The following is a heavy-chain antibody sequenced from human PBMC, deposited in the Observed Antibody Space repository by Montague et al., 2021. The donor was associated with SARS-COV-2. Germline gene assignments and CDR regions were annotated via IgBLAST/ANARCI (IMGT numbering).Heavy chain of an antibody. CDR1: GDSVSSKSVA. CDR3: ASSGITLTGLGAFDI. D-gene: IGHD3-9*01. J-gene: IGHJ3*02. V-gene: IGHV6-1*01. CDR2: TYYRSKWES. Sequence: CAISGDSVSSKSVAWNWIRQSPSGGLEWLGRTYYRSKWESEYAESVKRRLVITPDTSKNQVSLQLNAVIPEDTAVYFCASSGITLTGLGAFDIWGQGTMVTVSS.